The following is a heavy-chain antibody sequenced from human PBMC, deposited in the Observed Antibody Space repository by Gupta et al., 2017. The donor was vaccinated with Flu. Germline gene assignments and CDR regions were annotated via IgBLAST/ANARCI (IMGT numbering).Heavy chain of an antibody. Sequence: QVQLVESGGGVVQPGRSLRLSCAASGFTLSDFGVHWVRQAPGKGLEWVALISNDGSAKDYADSVRGRFTISRDNSKNTLYLQMNGLRVEDTAVYYCAKDYSGRWCIDYWGQGTLVTVSS. D-gene: IGHD6-13*01. V-gene: IGHV3-30*18. CDR3: AKDYSGRWCIDY. J-gene: IGHJ4*02. CDR2: ISNDGSAK. CDR1: GFTLSDFG.